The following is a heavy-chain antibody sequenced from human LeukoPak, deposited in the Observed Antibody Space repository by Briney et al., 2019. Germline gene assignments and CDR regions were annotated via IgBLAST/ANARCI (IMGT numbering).Heavy chain of an antibody. D-gene: IGHD1-26*01. CDR2: IFSTGST. CDR1: GFTVSNSY. Sequence: GGSLRLSCAASGFTVSNSYMTWVRQAPGKGLEGVSIIFSTGSTFNTDSVKGRFAISRDNSKNTLYLQMYSLRAEDTATYYCATTGGYSHRRFDHWGRGTLVTVSS. J-gene: IGHJ4*02. V-gene: IGHV3-53*01. CDR3: ATTGGYSHRRFDH.